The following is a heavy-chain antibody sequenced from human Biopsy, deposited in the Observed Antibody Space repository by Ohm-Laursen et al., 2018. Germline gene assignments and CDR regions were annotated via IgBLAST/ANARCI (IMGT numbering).Heavy chain of an antibody. J-gene: IGHJ4*02. CDR3: AKCMTYSGDGIDY. D-gene: IGHD5-12*01. CDR1: GFTFTDYD. V-gene: IGHV3-11*01. CDR2: ISPSSTTI. Sequence: SLRLSCAASGFTFTDYDISWVRHVPGQGLEWLALISPSSTTIYYADSVRGRFFISRDDAKNSVSLEMSSLRADDTALYFCAKCMTYSGDGIDYWGQGTLVTVSS.